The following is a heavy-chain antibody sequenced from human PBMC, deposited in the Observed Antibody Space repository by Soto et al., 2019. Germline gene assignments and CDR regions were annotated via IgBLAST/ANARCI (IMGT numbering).Heavy chain of an antibody. Sequence: QVQLVQSGAEVKNPGASVKVSCKASGYTFTRYGIGWARQAPGQGLEWMGWINTYNGNTNYEQNVQGRVTMTTDTSTSTAYMELRSPRSNDTAIYYCAMVDVYVTPSPQDVWGQGTTVIVSS. CDR2: INTYNGNT. CDR3: AMVDVYVTPSPQDV. D-gene: IGHD3-16*01. V-gene: IGHV1-18*01. J-gene: IGHJ6*02. CDR1: GYTFTRYG.